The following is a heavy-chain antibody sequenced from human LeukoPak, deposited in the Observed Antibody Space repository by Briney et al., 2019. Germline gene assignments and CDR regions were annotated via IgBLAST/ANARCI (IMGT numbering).Heavy chain of an antibody. CDR3: ARVRSPGIVVVPAAIMGYNWFDP. D-gene: IGHD2-2*02. V-gene: IGHV4-39*07. J-gene: IGHJ5*02. CDR1: GGSISSSSYY. CDR2: IYYSWST. Sequence: SETLSLTCTVSGGSISSSSYYWGWIRQPPGKGREWMGSIYYSWSTYYNPSLKSRVTISVDTSKNQFSLKLSSVTAADTAVYYCARVRSPGIVVVPAAIMGYNWFDPWGQGTLVTVSS.